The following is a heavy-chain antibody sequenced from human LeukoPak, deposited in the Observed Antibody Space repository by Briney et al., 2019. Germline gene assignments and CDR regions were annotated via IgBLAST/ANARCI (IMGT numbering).Heavy chain of an antibody. J-gene: IGHJ4*02. D-gene: IGHD1-1*01. Sequence: GASVKVSCKASGYTFTGYYIHWVRQAPGQGLEWMGWINPNSGGTKYAQKFQGRVTMTRDMSTSTVYMELSSLRSEDTAVYYCARDGESVNWNGQALFDYWGQGTLVTVSS. CDR3: ARDGESVNWNGQALFDY. V-gene: IGHV1-2*02. CDR1: GYTFTGYY. CDR2: INPNSGGT.